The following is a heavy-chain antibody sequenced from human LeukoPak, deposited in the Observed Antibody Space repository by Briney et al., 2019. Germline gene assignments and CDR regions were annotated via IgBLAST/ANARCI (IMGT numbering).Heavy chain of an antibody. D-gene: IGHD6-19*01. Sequence: SETLSLTCAVYGGSFSGYYWSWIRQPPGKGLEWIGEINHSGSTNYNPSLKSRVTISVDTPKNQFSLKLSPVTAADTAVYYCAGERGEEYSSGWYKRNYFDNWGQGIRVTVSS. J-gene: IGHJ4*02. V-gene: IGHV4-34*01. CDR3: AGERGEEYSSGWYKRNYFDN. CDR1: GGSFSGYY. CDR2: INHSGST.